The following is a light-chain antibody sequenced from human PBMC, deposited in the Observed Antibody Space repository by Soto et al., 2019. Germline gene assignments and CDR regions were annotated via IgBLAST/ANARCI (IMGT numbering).Light chain of an antibody. V-gene: IGKV1-39*01. Sequence: DIQMTQSPSSLSASVGDRVTITCRASHSISSYLNWYQQKPGKAPKLLIYAASSLQSGVPSRFSGSVSGTDFTLTISSLQTEDFATYYCQQSYSTPPTFGQGTKVEIK. CDR1: HSISSY. J-gene: IGKJ1*01. CDR2: AAS. CDR3: QQSYSTPPT.